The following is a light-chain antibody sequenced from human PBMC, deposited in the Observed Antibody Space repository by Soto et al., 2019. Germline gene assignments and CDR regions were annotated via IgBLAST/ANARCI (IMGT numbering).Light chain of an antibody. CDR1: SSNIGSNT. CDR3: AAWDDSLSAVV. CDR2: SNN. J-gene: IGLJ2*01. Sequence: QSVLTQPPSASGTPGQRVTISCSGSSSNIGSNTVNWYQQPPGTAPKLLIYSNNQRPSGVPDRFSGSKSGTSASLAISGLQSEDEADYYCAAWDDSLSAVVFGGGTKVTVL. V-gene: IGLV1-44*01.